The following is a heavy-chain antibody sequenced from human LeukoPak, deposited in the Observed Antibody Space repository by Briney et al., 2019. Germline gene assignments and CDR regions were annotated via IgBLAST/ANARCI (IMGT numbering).Heavy chain of an antibody. CDR1: GYTFTSFS. CDR3: ARGPYSSGGTCYSQYFDY. D-gene: IGHD2-15*01. Sequence: ASVKVSCKASGYTFTSFSISWVRQAPGQGLEWMGWISAYNGNTNYAQKLQGRVTMTTDTSTSTAYMELRSLRSDDTAVYYCARGPYSSGGTCYSQYFDYWGQGTLVTVSS. J-gene: IGHJ4*02. CDR2: ISAYNGNT. V-gene: IGHV1-18*01.